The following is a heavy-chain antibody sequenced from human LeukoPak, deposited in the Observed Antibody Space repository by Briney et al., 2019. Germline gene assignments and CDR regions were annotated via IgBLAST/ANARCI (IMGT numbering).Heavy chain of an antibody. D-gene: IGHD3-22*01. CDR3: ATQHQYYYDTSGYYPYYFDY. J-gene: IGHJ4*02. V-gene: IGHV5-51*01. CDR1: GYRFTSYW. CDR2: IYPSDSDT. Sequence: GESLKISCKGSGYRFTSYWIGWVRQMPGKGLEWMGIIYPSDSDTRYSPSFQGQVTISADKSISTAYLQWTSLKASDTAMYYCATQHQYYYDTSGYYPYYFDYWGQGTLVTVSS.